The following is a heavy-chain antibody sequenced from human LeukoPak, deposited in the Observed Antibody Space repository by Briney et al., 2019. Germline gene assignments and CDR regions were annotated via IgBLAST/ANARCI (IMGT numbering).Heavy chain of an antibody. CDR1: GYSFPNYW. Sequence: GESLKISCKGSGYSFPNYWIGWVRQMPGKGLEWMGIIYPGDSDTRYSPSFRGQVIISADKSISTAYLQWSSLKASDTAMYYCARTRYYGSSYNYMDVWGKGTTVTVSS. CDR2: IYPGDSDT. J-gene: IGHJ6*03. D-gene: IGHD3-10*01. V-gene: IGHV5-51*01. CDR3: ARTRYYGSSYNYMDV.